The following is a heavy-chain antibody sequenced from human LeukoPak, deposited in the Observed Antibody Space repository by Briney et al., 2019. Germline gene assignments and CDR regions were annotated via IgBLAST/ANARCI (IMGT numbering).Heavy chain of an antibody. J-gene: IGHJ6*02. Sequence: GESLKISCKGSGYSFTSQWIGWVRQMPGKGLEWMGIIYPADSDTKYSPSFQGQVTISVDKSISTAYLQWSSLKASDTAIYYCARWMFYYGSGVFHYHGMDVWGQGTTVTVSS. CDR2: IYPADSDT. V-gene: IGHV5-51*01. CDR1: GYSFTSQW. D-gene: IGHD3-10*01. CDR3: ARWMFYYGSGVFHYHGMDV.